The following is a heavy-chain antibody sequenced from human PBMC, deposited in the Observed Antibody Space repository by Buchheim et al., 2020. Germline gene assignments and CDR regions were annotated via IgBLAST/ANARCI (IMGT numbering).Heavy chain of an antibody. CDR1: GFTFSDYY. CDR2: ISSSAGYT. Sequence: QVQLVESGGGLVKPGGSLRLSCAASGFTFSDYYLTWIRQSPGKGLEWVSSISSSAGYTKYADSVKGRFTISRDNPKNSLYLQVNNLRADDTAVYYCARPRSTSYFYYGMDVWGQGTT. D-gene: IGHD2-2*01. J-gene: IGHJ6*02. CDR3: ARPRSTSYFYYGMDV. V-gene: IGHV3-11*06.